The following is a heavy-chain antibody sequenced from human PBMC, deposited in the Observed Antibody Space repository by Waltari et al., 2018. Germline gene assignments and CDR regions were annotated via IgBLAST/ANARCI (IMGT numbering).Heavy chain of an antibody. CDR2: INEDGIRK. D-gene: IGHD1-26*01. V-gene: IGHV3-7*03. CDR3: VRDIPAGASDFDY. Sequence: EVQVVESGGGLVQPGGSLRLSCAVSGFTLRTYWMSWVCQAPGKGLEWVANINEDGIRKDYVDSVKGRFTISRDNANSLVYLQMNGLRIEDTAMYYCVRDIPAGASDFDYWGQGTAVTVSS. CDR1: GFTLRTYW. J-gene: IGHJ4*02.